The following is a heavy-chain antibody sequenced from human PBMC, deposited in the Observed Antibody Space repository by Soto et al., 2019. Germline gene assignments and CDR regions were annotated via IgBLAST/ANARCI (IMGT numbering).Heavy chain of an antibody. Sequence: KLRRPLSLTWSVSVVSISIGNWWTLVRQSPQRGLEYIGEIFHDGTANYYPSFERRVAISVDTSKNQFSLKLTSVTAADTAIYFCARLVYDTRLNYMYFDFWGQGTLVTVSS. CDR1: VVSISIGNW. J-gene: IGHJ4*02. CDR3: ARLVYDTRLNYMYFDF. D-gene: IGHD3-10*01. CDR2: IFHDGTA. V-gene: IGHV4-4*01.